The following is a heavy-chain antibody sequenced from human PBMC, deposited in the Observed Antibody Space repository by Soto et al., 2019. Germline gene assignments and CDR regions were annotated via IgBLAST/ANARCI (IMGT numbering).Heavy chain of an antibody. Sequence: RIRQQPGKGLEWIGYIYYSGSTNYNPPLKSRVTISVDTSKNQFSLKLSSVTAAFFQAEYGMRGRCTVSAFLLNRSSDL. V-gene: IGHV4-59*08. CDR3: MRGRCTVSAFLLNRSSDL. D-gene: IGHD2-15*01. J-gene: IGHJ2*01. CDR2: IYYSGST.